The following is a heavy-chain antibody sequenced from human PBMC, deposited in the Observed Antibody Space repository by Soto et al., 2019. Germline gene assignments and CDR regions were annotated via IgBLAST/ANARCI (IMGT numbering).Heavy chain of an antibody. CDR1: GYTFTSYG. D-gene: IGHD1-7*01. CDR3: ARDLDNWNYSHEFDY. CDR2: ISAYNGNT. V-gene: IGHV1-18*01. J-gene: IGHJ4*02. Sequence: ASVKVSCKASGYTFTSYGISWVRQAPGQGLEWMGWISAYNGNTNYAQKLQGRGTMTTDTSTSTAYMELRSLRSDDTAVYYCARDLDNWNYSHEFDYWGPGTLVTVSS.